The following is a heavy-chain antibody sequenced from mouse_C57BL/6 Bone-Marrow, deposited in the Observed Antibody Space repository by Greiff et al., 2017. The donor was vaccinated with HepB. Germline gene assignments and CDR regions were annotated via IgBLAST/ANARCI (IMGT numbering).Heavy chain of an antibody. CDR2: ISSGGDYI. D-gene: IGHD1-1*01. J-gene: IGHJ4*01. CDR1: GFTFSSYA. CDR3: TREVITTVNAMDD. Sequence: EVKVVESGEGLVKPGGSLKLSCAASGFTFSSYAMSWVRQTPEKRLEWVAYISSGGDYIYYADTVKGRFTISRDNARNTLYLQMSSLKSEDTAMYYCTREVITTVNAMDDWGQGTSVTVSS. V-gene: IGHV5-9-1*02.